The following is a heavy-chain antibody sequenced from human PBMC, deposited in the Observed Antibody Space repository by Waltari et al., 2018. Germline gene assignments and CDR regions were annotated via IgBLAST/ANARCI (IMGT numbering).Heavy chain of an antibody. CDR2: ISWNSGSI. J-gene: IGHJ6*03. V-gene: IGHV3-9*01. D-gene: IGHD3-16*01. Sequence: EVQLVESGGGLVQPGRSLRLSCAASGFTFDDYAMHWVRQAPGKGLEWVSGISWNSGSIGYADSGKGRFTISRDNAKNSLYLQMNSLRAEDTALYYCAKALSSEYYYYYMDVWGKGTTVTVSS. CDR3: AKALSSEYYYYYMDV. CDR1: GFTFDDYA.